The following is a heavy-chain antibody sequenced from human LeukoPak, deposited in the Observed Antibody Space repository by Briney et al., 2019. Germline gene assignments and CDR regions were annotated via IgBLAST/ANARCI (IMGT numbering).Heavy chain of an antibody. CDR1: GGSISSYY. D-gene: IGHD3-9*01. CDR2: IYYSGST. V-gene: IGHV4-59*08. J-gene: IGHJ4*02. Sequence: SETLSLTCTVSGGSISSYYWSWIRQPPGKGLEWIGYIYYSGSTNYNPSLKSRVTISVDTSKNQFSLKLSSVTAADTAVYYCASGLRYFDWLSPDYFDYWGQGTLVTVSS. CDR3: ASGLRYFDWLSPDYFDY.